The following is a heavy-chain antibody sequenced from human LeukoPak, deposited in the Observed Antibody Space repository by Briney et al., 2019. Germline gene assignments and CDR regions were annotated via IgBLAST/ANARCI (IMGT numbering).Heavy chain of an antibody. Sequence: PGRSVRLSCAASGFTFSGYGMHWVRQAPGKGLEWVAVICYDGSSKYYADSVKGRFTISRDNPKNTLYLQMNSLRAEDTAVYYCARELPPVVKFYFDRWGQGTLVTVSS. V-gene: IGHV3-33*01. J-gene: IGHJ4*02. CDR2: ICYDGSSK. D-gene: IGHD2-2*01. CDR3: ARELPPVVKFYFDR. CDR1: GFTFSGYG.